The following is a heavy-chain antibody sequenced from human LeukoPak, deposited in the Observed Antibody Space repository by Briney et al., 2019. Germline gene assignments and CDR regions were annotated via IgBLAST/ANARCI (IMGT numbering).Heavy chain of an antibody. J-gene: IGHJ6*03. CDR3: ARSEAAQWLVYYYYYYMDV. D-gene: IGHD6-19*01. V-gene: IGHV3-74*01. Sequence: PGGSLRLSCAASGFTFSSYWMHWVRQAPGKGLVWVSRINSDGSSTSYADSVKGRFTISRDNAKNTLYLQMNSLRAEDTAVYYCARSEAAQWLVYYYYYYMDVWGKGTTVTVSS. CDR1: GFTFSSYW. CDR2: INSDGSST.